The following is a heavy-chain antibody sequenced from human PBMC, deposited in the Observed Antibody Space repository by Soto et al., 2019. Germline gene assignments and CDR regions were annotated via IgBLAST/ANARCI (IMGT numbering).Heavy chain of an antibody. D-gene: IGHD1-26*01. V-gene: IGHV3-33*01. CDR2: LGFDGGGR. Sequence: GGSLRLSCAASGFTFSSYGMHWVRQTPGKGLEWVAVLGFDGGGRYYADPVKGRFTISRDNSKNRLDLQMDSLRVEDTTLYYCAREPVGPDYAMDVWGQGTMVTVSS. CDR1: GFTFSSYG. CDR3: AREPVGPDYAMDV. J-gene: IGHJ6*02.